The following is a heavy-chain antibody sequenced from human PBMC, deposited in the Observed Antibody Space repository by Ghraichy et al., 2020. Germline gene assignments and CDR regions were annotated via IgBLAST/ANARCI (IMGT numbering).Heavy chain of an antibody. Sequence: GGSLRLSCSASGFTFRNSWMSWVRQAPGKGLQWVASVKQDGSETYSVDSVRGRFTISRDNAKNSLYLQMNSLRVEDTAMYYCATITYRFLQWIHFDSWGQGTLVTVSS. CDR1: GFTFRNSW. CDR3: ATITYRFLQWIHFDS. CDR2: VKQDGSET. V-gene: IGHV3-7*03. J-gene: IGHJ4*02. D-gene: IGHD3-3*01.